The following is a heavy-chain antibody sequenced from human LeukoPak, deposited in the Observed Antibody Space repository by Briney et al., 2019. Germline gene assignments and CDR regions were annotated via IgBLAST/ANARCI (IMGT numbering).Heavy chain of an antibody. CDR3: ARQRSRDGYTKWFDP. J-gene: IGHJ5*02. D-gene: IGHD5-24*01. Sequence: ASVKVSCKASGYTFTGYYMHWVRQAPGQGLEWMGRINPNCGGTNYAQKFQGRVTMTRDTSISTAYMELSRLRSDDTAVYYCARQRSRDGYTKWFDPWGQGTLVTVSS. CDR2: INPNCGGT. CDR1: GYTFTGYY. V-gene: IGHV1-2*06.